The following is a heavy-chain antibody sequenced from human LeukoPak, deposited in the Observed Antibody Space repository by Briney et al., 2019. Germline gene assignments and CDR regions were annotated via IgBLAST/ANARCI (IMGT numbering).Heavy chain of an antibody. D-gene: IGHD3-22*01. J-gene: IGHJ4*02. CDR3: ARDFGYDSSGYYNY. Sequence: ASVKVSCKASGYTFTSYGISWVRQAPGQGLAWMGWISAYNGNTNYAQKLQGRVTMTTDTSTSTAYMELRSLRSDDTAVYYCARDFGYDSSGYYNYWGQGTLVTVSS. CDR1: GYTFTSYG. V-gene: IGHV1-18*01. CDR2: ISAYNGNT.